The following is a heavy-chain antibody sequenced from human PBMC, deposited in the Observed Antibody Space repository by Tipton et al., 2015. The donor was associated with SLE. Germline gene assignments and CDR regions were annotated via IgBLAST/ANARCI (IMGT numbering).Heavy chain of an antibody. CDR2: IYSGGST. V-gene: IGHV3-66*01. CDR3: ARGYCSGGSCPEYYFDY. CDR1: GFTVSSNY. D-gene: IGHD2-15*01. J-gene: IGHJ4*02. Sequence: GSLRLSCAASGFTVSSNYMSWVRQAPGKGLEWVSVIYSGGSTYYADSVKGGFTISRDNSKNTLYLQMNSLRAEDTAVYYCARGYCSGGSCPEYYFDYWGQGTLVTVSS.